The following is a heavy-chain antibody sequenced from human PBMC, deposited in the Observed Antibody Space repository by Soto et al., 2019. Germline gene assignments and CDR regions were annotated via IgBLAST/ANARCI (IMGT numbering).Heavy chain of an antibody. J-gene: IGHJ3*02. CDR2: IGSSGGTT. CDR1: GFTFSNYA. CDR3: GKDPNGDYIGAFDI. D-gene: IGHD4-17*01. V-gene: IGHV3-23*01. Sequence: LRLSCAASGFTFSNYAMSWVRQAPGKGLEWVSGIGSSGGTTHLADSVKGRFTISRDNSKNTLYLQMNSLRAEDTAVYYCGKDPNGDYIGAFDIWGQGTMVTVSS.